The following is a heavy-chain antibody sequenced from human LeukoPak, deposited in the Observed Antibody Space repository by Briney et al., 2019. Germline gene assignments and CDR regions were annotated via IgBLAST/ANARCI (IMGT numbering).Heavy chain of an antibody. CDR3: ARDGPTMIVVGAFDI. Sequence: GGSLRLSCAASGFTFSSYAMHWVRQAPGKGLEWVAVILYDGSNKYYADSVKGRFTISRDNSKNTLYLQMNSLRAEDTAVYYCARDGPTMIVVGAFDIWGQGTMVTVSS. V-gene: IGHV3-30-3*01. J-gene: IGHJ3*02. CDR2: ILYDGSNK. CDR1: GFTFSSYA. D-gene: IGHD3-22*01.